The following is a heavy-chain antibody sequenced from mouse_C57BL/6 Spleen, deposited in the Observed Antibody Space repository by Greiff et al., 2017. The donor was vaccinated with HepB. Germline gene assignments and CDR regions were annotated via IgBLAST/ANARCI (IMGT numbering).Heavy chain of an antibody. CDR1: GYTFTSSW. V-gene: IGHV1-64*01. D-gene: IGHD2-4*01. CDR2: IHPTSGST. J-gene: IGHJ3*01. Sequence: VQLQQPGAELVKPGASVKLSCKASGYTFTSSWMHWVKQRPGQGLEWIGMIHPTSGSTNYNEKFKSKATLTVDKSSSTAYMQLSSLTSEDSAVYYSTNYDYDVNAYWGQGTLVTVSA. CDR3: TNYDYDVNAY.